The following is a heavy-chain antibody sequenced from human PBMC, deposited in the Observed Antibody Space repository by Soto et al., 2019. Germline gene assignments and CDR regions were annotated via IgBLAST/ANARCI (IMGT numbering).Heavy chain of an antibody. D-gene: IGHD1-26*01. V-gene: IGHV4-59*01. CDR2: IYYSGST. J-gene: IGHJ4*02. CDR3: ARVREGFDY. Sequence: SETLSLTCTVSGGSISSYYWSWIRQPPGKGLEWIGYIYYSGSTNYNPSLQSRVTISVDTCKNQFSLKLSSVTAADTAVYYCARVREGFDYWGQGTLVTVSS. CDR1: GGSISSYY.